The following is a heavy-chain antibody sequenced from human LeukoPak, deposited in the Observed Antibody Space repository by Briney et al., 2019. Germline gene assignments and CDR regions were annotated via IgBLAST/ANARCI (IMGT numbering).Heavy chain of an antibody. J-gene: IGHJ4*02. CDR3: ASDRNNYAWFLY. D-gene: IGHD4-11*01. CDR1: GFSVSSHY. Sequence: SGGSLRLSCAASGFSVSSHYMSWVRQAPGKGLELVSVIYSGGTTYNADSVKGRFSISRDDSKNTLFLQMNSLRVEDTAVYYCASDRNNYAWFLYWGQGALVTVSS. V-gene: IGHV3-53*01. CDR2: IYSGGTT.